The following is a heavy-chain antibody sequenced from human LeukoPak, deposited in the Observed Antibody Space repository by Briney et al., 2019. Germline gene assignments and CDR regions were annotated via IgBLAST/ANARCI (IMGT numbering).Heavy chain of an antibody. CDR1: GFTFSSYG. V-gene: IGHV3-30*18. J-gene: IGHJ6*02. Sequence: GGSLRLSCAASGFTFSSYGMHWVRQAPGKGLEWVAVISYDGSNKYYADSVKGRFTISRDNSKNTLYLQMNSLRAEDTAVYYCAKDASFYGMDVWGQGTTVTVSS. CDR3: AKDASFYGMDV. CDR2: ISYDGSNK.